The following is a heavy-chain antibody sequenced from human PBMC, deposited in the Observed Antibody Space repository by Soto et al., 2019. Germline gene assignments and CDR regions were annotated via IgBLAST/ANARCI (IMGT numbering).Heavy chain of an antibody. Sequence: SETLSLTCTFSVDSISSYSWSWIRQPPGKGLEWIGNIHYNGNTKYSPSLKGRVTMSVDTSKNHFSLKLISVTTADTAVYFCAREGNLGRWIQPLDSWGQGTLVTVSS. J-gene: IGHJ4*02. CDR2: IHYNGNT. CDR1: VDSISSYS. CDR3: AREGNLGRWIQPLDS. D-gene: IGHD2-2*03. V-gene: IGHV4-59*01.